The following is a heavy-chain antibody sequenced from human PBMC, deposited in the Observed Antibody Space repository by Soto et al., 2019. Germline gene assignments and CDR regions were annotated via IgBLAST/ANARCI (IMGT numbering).Heavy chain of an antibody. CDR1: GYTFTSYG. V-gene: IGHV1-18*01. Sequence: QVQLVQSGAEVKKPGASVKVSCKASGYTFTSYGISWVRQAPGQGLEWMGWISAYNGNTNYAQKLQGRVTMTTDTSTSTAYMELRSLRSDDTAVYYCARDYYGSGSYYTPVYYYYGMDVWGQGTTVTVSS. J-gene: IGHJ6*02. CDR3: ARDYYGSGSYYTPVYYYYGMDV. CDR2: ISAYNGNT. D-gene: IGHD3-10*01.